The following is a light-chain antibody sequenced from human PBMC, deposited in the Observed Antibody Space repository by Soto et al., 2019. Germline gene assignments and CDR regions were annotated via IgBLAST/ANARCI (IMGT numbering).Light chain of an antibody. CDR1: QSASNY. Sequence: ERVMTQSPATLSLSPGERATLSCRASQSASNYLAWYQQKPGQAPRLLIYDASNRATGIPARFSGSGSGTDFTLTISSLEPEDFAVYYCQQRSNWPITFGQGTRLEIK. CDR2: DAS. J-gene: IGKJ5*01. V-gene: IGKV3-11*01. CDR3: QQRSNWPIT.